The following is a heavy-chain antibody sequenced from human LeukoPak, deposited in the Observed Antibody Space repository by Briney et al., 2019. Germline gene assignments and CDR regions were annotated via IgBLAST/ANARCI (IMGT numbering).Heavy chain of an antibody. CDR3: ARSAEGSSWVEFDY. J-gene: IGHJ4*02. V-gene: IGHV1-2*02. CDR1: GYTFTGYY. CDR2: INPNSGGT. Sequence: ASVTVSCKASGYTFTGYYMHWVRQAPGQGLEWMGWINPNSGGTNYAQKFQVRGTMTRDTSISTAYMELSRLRSDDTAVCYCARSAEGSSWVEFDYWGQGTLVTVSS. D-gene: IGHD6-13*01.